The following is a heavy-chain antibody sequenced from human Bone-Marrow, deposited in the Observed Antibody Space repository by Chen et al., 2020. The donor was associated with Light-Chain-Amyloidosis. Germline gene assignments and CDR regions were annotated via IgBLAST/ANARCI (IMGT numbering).Heavy chain of an antibody. V-gene: IGHV5-51*01. CDR3: ARRRDGYNFDY. CDR2: TYPDDSEA. Sequence: EVQLEQSGPEVKKPGESLKISCKGSGYTFPNYWIGWVSQMPGKGLEWMGVTYPDDSEARYSPPFGGQVTISADKSITTAYLQWRSLKASDTAMYYCARRRDGYNFDYWGQGTLVTVSS. CDR1: GYTFPNYW. D-gene: IGHD5-12*01. J-gene: IGHJ4*02.